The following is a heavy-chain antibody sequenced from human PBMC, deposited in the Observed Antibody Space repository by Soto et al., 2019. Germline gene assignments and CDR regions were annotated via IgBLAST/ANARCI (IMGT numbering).Heavy chain of an antibody. D-gene: IGHD1-1*01. Sequence: QVQLVQAGGGVVQPGRSLRLSCVASGFIFSTYGMHWVRQVPGKGLEWVAHISYDGSNEYYADSVKGRFTVSRDNAKNTLELQMNGLKTEDTALYYCTKESIVGTTWGYFESWGQGALVIVSS. J-gene: IGHJ4*02. V-gene: IGHV3-30*18. CDR3: TKESIVGTTWGYFES. CDR2: ISYDGSNE. CDR1: GFIFSTYG.